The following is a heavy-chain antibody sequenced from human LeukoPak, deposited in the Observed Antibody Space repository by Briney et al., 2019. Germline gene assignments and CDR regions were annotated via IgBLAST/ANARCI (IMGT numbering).Heavy chain of an antibody. V-gene: IGHV4-61*02. CDR3: AREDEFRYLDY. CDR2: VYSSGST. CDR1: GGSMTHGRHY. Sequence: SETLSLTCNVSGGSMTHGRHYWSWIRQPAGKGLEWIGRVYSSGSTNYNPSLKSRVSMSIDTSNSHFSLKLTSVTALDTAVYFCAREDEFRYLDYWGQGTLVTVSS. D-gene: IGHD3-10*01. J-gene: IGHJ4*02.